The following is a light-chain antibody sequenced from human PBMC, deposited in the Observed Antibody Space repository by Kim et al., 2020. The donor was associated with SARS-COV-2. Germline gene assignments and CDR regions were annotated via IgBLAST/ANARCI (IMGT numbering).Light chain of an antibody. V-gene: IGKV1-33*01. CDR3: QQYNNVPRT. CDR2: DAS. J-gene: IGKJ1*01. Sequence: GDRITITCQASQDISNYLTWYQQKPGRAHKLLIYDASNLEPGVPSRFSGRGSGTHFTFTISSLQPEDIATYYCQQYNNVPRTFGQGTKV. CDR1: QDISNY.